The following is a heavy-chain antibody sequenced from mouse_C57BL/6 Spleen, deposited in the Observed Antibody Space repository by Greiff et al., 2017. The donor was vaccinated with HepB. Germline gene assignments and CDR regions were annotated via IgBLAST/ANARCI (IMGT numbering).Heavy chain of an antibody. D-gene: IGHD1-3*01. J-gene: IGHJ2*01. CDR1: GYTFPSYW. CDR3: ARSGGSGY. Sequence: KQSCKASGYTFPSYWMQWVKQRPGQGLEWIGEIDPSDSYTNYNQKFKGKATLTVDTSSSTAYMQLSSLTSEDSAVYYCARSGGSGYWGQGTTLTVSS. V-gene: IGHV1-50*01. CDR2: IDPSDSYT.